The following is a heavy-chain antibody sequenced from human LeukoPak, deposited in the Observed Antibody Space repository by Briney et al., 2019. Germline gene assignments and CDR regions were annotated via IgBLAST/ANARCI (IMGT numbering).Heavy chain of an antibody. J-gene: IGHJ4*02. V-gene: IGHV1-46*01. CDR1: GYIFTSYY. Sequence: GASVKVSCKASGYIFTSYYMHWVRQAPGQGLEWMGIINPRGGSTSYAQKFQGRVTMTRDTSTSTVYMELSSLRSEDTAVYYCARKIAAPNKGFDYWGQGTLVTVSS. CDR2: INPRGGST. D-gene: IGHD6-6*01. CDR3: ARKIAAPNKGFDY.